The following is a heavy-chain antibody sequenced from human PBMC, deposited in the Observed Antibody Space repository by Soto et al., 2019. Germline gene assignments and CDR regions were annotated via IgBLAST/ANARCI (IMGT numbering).Heavy chain of an antibody. Sequence: GGSLRLSCAASGFTFSTYGMHWVRQAPGKGLEWVAVIPYYGRHKYQVTSANSRFTLTRDISKNTLYLQMNYLIPEDTALQYCATDERYCPGGSRCCRCYYYYCMDVWGQRRTVNVS. CDR3: ATDERYCPGGSRCCRCYYYYCMDV. CDR1: GFTFSTYG. V-gene: IGHV3-30*02. CDR2: IPYYGRHK. J-gene: IGHJ6*01. D-gene: IGHD2-15*01.